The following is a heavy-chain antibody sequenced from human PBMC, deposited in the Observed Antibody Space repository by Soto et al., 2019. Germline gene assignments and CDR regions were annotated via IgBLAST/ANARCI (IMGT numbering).Heavy chain of an antibody. Sequence: GASVKVSCKASGYTFSSYDINWLRQASGQGLELIGWMNPKSGQRNYAPRFQGRVTMTGNTSISTAYMELSSLRSDDTAVYYCARDIGPALDWYRPWGKGTLVTVSS. CDR3: ARDIGPALDWYRP. V-gene: IGHV1-8*01. D-gene: IGHD5-18*01. CDR1: GYTFSSYD. J-gene: IGHJ5*02. CDR2: MNPKSGQR.